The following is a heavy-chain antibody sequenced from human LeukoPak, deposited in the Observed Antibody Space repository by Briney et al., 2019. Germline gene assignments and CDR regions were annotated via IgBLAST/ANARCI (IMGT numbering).Heavy chain of an antibody. Sequence: GGSLRLSCAASGLTFSSYAMSWVRQAPGKGLEWVSAISGSGGSTYYADSVKGRFTISRDNSKNTLYLQMNSLRAEDTAVYYCAKDNYDFWSGYYLDAFDIWGQGTMVTVSS. CDR2: ISGSGGST. V-gene: IGHV3-23*01. CDR3: AKDNYDFWSGYYLDAFDI. CDR1: GLTFSSYA. D-gene: IGHD3-3*01. J-gene: IGHJ3*02.